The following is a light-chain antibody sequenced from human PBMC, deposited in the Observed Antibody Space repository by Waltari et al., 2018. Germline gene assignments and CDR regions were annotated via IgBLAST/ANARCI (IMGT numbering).Light chain of an antibody. CDR1: SSYVGGYNY. J-gene: IGLJ2*01. CDR2: GVT. CDR3: SSYTTSDTLI. Sequence: QSALTQPASVSGSPGQSLTISCTGTSSYVGGYNYVSWYQQPPGGAPRLMIYGVTNRPSGVSIRFSGSKSGNTASLTISGLQPEDEAYYYCSSYTTSDTLIFAGGTKLTVL. V-gene: IGLV2-14*03.